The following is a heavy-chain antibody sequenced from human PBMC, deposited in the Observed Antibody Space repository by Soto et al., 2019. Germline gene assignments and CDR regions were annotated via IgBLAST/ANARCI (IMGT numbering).Heavy chain of an antibody. Sequence: SVKVSCKASGYTFTRYTMNWVRQAPGQRLEWMGWINPDNGNTKSSQKFQDRVIITRDTSASTAYMDLSSLRSEDTAVYYCARGIATGQLDPWGQGTLVTVSS. D-gene: IGHD2-15*01. V-gene: IGHV1-3*01. CDR3: ARGIATGQLDP. CDR2: INPDNGNT. CDR1: GYTFTRYT. J-gene: IGHJ5*02.